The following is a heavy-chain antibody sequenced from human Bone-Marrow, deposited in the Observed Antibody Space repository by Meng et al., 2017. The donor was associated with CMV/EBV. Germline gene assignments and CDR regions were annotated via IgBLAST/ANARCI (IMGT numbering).Heavy chain of an antibody. CDR1: GFTFSSYE. D-gene: IGHD3-16*01. CDR3: ARVDGATTYTLYAFDI. J-gene: IGHJ3*02. V-gene: IGHV3-48*03. CDR2: ISSSGSTI. Sequence: GGSLRLSCAASGFTFSSYEMNWVRQAPGKGLEWVSYISSSGSTIYYADSVKGRFTSSRDNAKNSLYLQMNSLRAEDTAVYYCARVDGATTYTLYAFDIWGQGTMVTVSS.